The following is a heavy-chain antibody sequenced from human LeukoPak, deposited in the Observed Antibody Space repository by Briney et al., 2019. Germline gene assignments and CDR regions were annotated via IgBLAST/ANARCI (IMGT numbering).Heavy chain of an antibody. CDR3: ARHGVGVRGAAFDY. CDR2: IYYSGST. D-gene: IGHD3-10*01. V-gene: IGHV4-59*08. Sequence: SETLSLTCTVSGGSISSYYWSWIRQPPGKGLEWIGYIYYSGSTNYNPSLKSRVTISEDTSKNQFSLKLSSVTAADTAVYYCARHGVGVRGAAFDYWGQGTLVTVSS. CDR1: GGSISSYY. J-gene: IGHJ4*02.